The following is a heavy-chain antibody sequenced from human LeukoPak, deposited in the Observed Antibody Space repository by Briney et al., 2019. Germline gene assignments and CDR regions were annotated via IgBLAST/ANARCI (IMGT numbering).Heavy chain of an antibody. CDR2: IYESGNT. V-gene: IGHV4-30-2*01. D-gene: IGHD2-15*01. CDR1: GGSINSRDYY. Sequence: SHTLSFTCVVSGGSINSRDYYWSWIRQPAGKGLEWIGHIYESGNTYFNPSLKSRVTISLDRSRNHSLKLTSMTAADTAMYYCARRSLNAFDIWGQGTVVTVSS. CDR3: ARRSLNAFDI. J-gene: IGHJ3*02.